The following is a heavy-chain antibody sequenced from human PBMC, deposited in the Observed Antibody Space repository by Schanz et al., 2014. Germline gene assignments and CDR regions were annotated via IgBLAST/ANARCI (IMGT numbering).Heavy chain of an antibody. CDR3: AKDHPSSGWPAFDV. J-gene: IGHJ4*02. CDR1: GFNFNTYA. CDR2: LTGSGGGT. Sequence: DVQLVDSGGGLVQPGGSLRLSCAASGFNFNTYAMSWVRQAPGKGLEWVSSLTGSGGGTYYADSVKGRFSISRDLSSNTLYLQMNSLRADDSAIYYCAKDHPSSGWPAFDVWGQGTQVTVSS. D-gene: IGHD6-19*01. V-gene: IGHV3-23*04.